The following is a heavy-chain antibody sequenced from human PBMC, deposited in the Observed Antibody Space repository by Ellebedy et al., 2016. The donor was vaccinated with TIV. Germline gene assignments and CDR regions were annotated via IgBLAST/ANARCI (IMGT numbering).Heavy chain of an antibody. CDR2: ISGSGGST. V-gene: IGHV3-23*01. CDR3: AKADLGLFDY. CDR1: EFTLGSYA. Sequence: GGSLRPSCPPSEFTLGSYAMSWVRQAPGKGLEWFSAISGSGGSTYYADSVKGRFTISRDNSKNTLYLQINSLRAEDTAVYYCAKADLGLFDYWGQGTLVTVSS. D-gene: IGHD7-27*01. J-gene: IGHJ4*02.